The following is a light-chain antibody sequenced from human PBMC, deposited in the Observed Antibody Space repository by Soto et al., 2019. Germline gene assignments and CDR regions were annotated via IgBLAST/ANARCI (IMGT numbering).Light chain of an antibody. J-gene: IGKJ1*01. Sequence: DIQMTQSPSSLSASVVDRVTITCRASRGISNYLAWYQQKSGKVPKLLIYAASTLQSGVPSRFSGSGSGTEFTLTISSLQPDDFATYYCQHYNSYSSWTFGQGTKVDIK. CDR2: AAS. V-gene: IGKV1-27*01. CDR3: QHYNSYSSWT. CDR1: RGISNY.